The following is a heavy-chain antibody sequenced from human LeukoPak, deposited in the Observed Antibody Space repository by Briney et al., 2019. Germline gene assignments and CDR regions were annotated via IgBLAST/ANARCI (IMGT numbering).Heavy chain of an antibody. CDR1: GFTFDDYA. Sequence: GRSLRLSCAASGFTFDDYAMHWVPQAPGKGLEWVSGISGSIGYADSVKGRFTISRDNAKNSLYLQMNSPRAEDTALYYCAKGRDKYQLLSKNWFDPWGQGTLVTVSS. J-gene: IGHJ5*02. D-gene: IGHD2-2*01. CDR2: ISGSI. V-gene: IGHV3-9*01. CDR3: AKGRDKYQLLSKNWFDP.